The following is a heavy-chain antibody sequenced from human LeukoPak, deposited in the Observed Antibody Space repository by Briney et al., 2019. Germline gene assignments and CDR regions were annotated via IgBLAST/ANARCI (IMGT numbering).Heavy chain of an antibody. CDR1: GCTFSSYA. D-gene: IGHD6-6*01. CDR2: ISGSGGST. V-gene: IGHV3-23*01. CDR3: AKGKYNRDAFDI. J-gene: IGHJ3*02. Sequence: PGGSLRLSCAASGCTFSSYAMCWVLQAPGKGLEWVSGISGSGGSTYYADSVKGRFTISRDNSKNTLYLQMNSLRAEDTAVFYCAKGKYNRDAFDIWGLGTMVTVSS.